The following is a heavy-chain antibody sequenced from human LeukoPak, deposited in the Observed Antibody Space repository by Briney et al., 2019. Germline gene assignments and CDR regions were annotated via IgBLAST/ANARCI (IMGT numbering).Heavy chain of an antibody. Sequence: SETLSLTCTVSGASISGPTSYWGWIRQPPGKGLEWIASVYSGGSAYYNPSLKSRVTISVDTSKNQISLKLSSVTAADTAVYYCARMVLYGSSGAFDIWGQGTMVTVSS. CDR1: GASISGPTSY. V-gene: IGHV4-39*01. D-gene: IGHD6-6*01. CDR3: ARMVLYGSSGAFDI. CDR2: VYSGGSA. J-gene: IGHJ3*02.